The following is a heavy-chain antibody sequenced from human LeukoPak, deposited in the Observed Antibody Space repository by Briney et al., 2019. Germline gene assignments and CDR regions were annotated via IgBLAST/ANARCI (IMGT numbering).Heavy chain of an antibody. V-gene: IGHV1-24*01. D-gene: IGHD1-26*01. Sequence: ASVKVSCKVAGASLSETSIHWVRQAPGQWLEWMGGFDPEDGESIFAQRFQGRFSMTEDTSTDTAYMELRSLRPEDTAVYYCATADKWEPLDYWGQGTLVTVSS. CDR3: ATADKWEPLDY. CDR2: FDPEDGES. J-gene: IGHJ4*02. CDR1: GASLSETS.